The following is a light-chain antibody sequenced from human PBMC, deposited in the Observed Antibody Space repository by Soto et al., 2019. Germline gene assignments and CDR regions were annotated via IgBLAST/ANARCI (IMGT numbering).Light chain of an antibody. V-gene: IGKV3-20*01. CDR1: QSISSGY. Sequence: ETVLTQSPGTLSLSPGERATLSCRASQSISSGYLAWYQQRPGQAPRLLISGASNRATGIPDRFSGSGSGTDFTPTISRLEPEDVAVYYCQQYGGSPLVTFGGGTKVEIK. J-gene: IGKJ4*01. CDR3: QQYGGSPLVT. CDR2: GAS.